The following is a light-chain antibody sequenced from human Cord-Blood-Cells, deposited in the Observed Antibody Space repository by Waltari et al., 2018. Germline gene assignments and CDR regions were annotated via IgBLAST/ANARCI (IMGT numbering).Light chain of an antibody. Sequence: QSALTPPPSASGSPGPSVTISCTGTSRDVGGYNYVLWYQQPPGKAPKLMIYEVSKRPSGVPDRFSGSKSGNTAALTVSGLQAEDEADYYCSSYAGSNNLVFGGGTKLTVL. J-gene: IGLJ3*02. CDR1: SRDVGGYNY. CDR2: EVS. CDR3: SSYAGSNNLV. V-gene: IGLV2-8*01.